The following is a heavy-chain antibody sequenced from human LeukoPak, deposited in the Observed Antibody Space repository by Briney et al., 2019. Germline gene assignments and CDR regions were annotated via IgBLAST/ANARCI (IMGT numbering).Heavy chain of an antibody. D-gene: IGHD2-15*01. CDR1: GYTFASYD. Sequence: ASVKVSCKASGYTFASYDINWVRQATGQGLEWMGWMNPNSGNTGYAQKFQGRVTMTRNTSISTAYMELSSLRSEDTAVYYCATPGGYCSGGSCYAIGYWGQGTLVTVSS. J-gene: IGHJ4*02. CDR2: MNPNSGNT. V-gene: IGHV1-8*01. CDR3: ATPGGYCSGGSCYAIGY.